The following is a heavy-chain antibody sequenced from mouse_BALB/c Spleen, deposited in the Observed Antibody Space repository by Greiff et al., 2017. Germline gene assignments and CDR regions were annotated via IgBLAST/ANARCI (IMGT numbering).Heavy chain of an antibody. Sequence: VQLKESGAELVRSGASVKLSCTASGFNIKDYYMHWVKQRPEQGLEWIGWIDPENGDTEYAPKFQGKATMTADTSSNTAYLQLSSLTSEDTAVYYCIAGGNGPFDNWGQGTTLTVSA. CDR1: GFNIKDYY. V-gene: IGHV14-4*02. CDR3: IAGGNGPFDN. D-gene: IGHD2-1*01. J-gene: IGHJ2*01. CDR2: IDPENGDT.